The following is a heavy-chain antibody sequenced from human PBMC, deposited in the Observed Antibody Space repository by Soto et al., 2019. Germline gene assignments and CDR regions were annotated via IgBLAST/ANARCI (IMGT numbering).Heavy chain of an antibody. CDR2: ISGSGGST. CDR1: GFTFSSYA. CDR3: ALREVGCSGGSCYSIHYYYYYMHV. V-gene: IGHV3-23*01. Sequence: EVQLLESGGGLVQPGGSLRLSCAASGFTFSSYAMSWVRQAPGKGLEWDSAISGSGGSTYYADSVKGRFTISRDNSKKTQYLQMNRLRGEVTVVYYCALREVGCSGGSCYSIHYYYYYMHVCVKGTTVTVSS. J-gene: IGHJ6*03. D-gene: IGHD2-15*01.